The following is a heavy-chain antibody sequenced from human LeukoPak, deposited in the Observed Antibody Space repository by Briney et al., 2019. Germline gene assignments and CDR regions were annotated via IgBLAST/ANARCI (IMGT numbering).Heavy chain of an antibody. V-gene: IGHV4-59*01. D-gene: IGHD5-12*01. CDR3: ARGGSFPGY. Sequence: SETLSLTCAVSGDSISSYYWSWIRQPPGKGLEWIGYIYYSGSTNYNPSLKSRVTISVDTSKNQFSLKLSSVTAADTAVYYCARGGSFPGYWGQGTLVTVSS. J-gene: IGHJ4*02. CDR1: GDSISSYY. CDR2: IYYSGST.